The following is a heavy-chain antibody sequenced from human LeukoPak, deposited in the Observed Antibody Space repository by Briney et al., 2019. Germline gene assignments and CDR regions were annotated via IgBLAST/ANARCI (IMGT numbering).Heavy chain of an antibody. D-gene: IGHD4-17*01. V-gene: IGHV3-21*01. CDR3: ARDRLGDYSEDY. Sequence: PGGSLRLSCAASGFTFSSYWMSWVRQAPGKGLEWVSSISSSSTYIYYAGSVKGRFTISRDNAKNSLYLQMNSLRAEDTAVYYCARDRLGDYSEDYWGQGTLVTVSS. CDR1: GFTFSSYW. CDR2: ISSSSTYI. J-gene: IGHJ4*02.